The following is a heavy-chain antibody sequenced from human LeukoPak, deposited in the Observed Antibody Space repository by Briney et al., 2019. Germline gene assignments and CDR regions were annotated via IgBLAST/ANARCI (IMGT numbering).Heavy chain of an antibody. CDR2: IKHDGSEK. J-gene: IGHJ4*02. Sequence: GGSLRLSCADSGFTFSSYWMNWVRQAPGEGLEWVANIKHDGSEKYYADFVKGPFTISRDNAKNSLYLQMDSLRAEDTAVYYCARDAGHSGYDLLDYWGQGTLVTVSS. CDR1: GFTFSSYW. CDR3: ARDAGHSGYDLLDY. V-gene: IGHV3-7*01. D-gene: IGHD5-12*01.